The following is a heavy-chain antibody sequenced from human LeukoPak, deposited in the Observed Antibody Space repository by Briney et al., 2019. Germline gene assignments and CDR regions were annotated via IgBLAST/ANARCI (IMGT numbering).Heavy chain of an antibody. CDR2: IYTSGST. V-gene: IGHV4-61*02. CDR1: GGSISSGSYY. D-gene: IGHD6-19*01. J-gene: IGHJ4*02. CDR3: ARREFDSSGWYSSPGNHNFDY. Sequence: RTSETLSLTCTVSGGSISSGSYYWNWIRQPAGKGLEWIGRIYTSGSTNYNPSLKSRVTISVDTSKNQFSLKLSSVTAADTAVYYCARREFDSSGWYSSPGNHNFDYWGQGTLVTVSS.